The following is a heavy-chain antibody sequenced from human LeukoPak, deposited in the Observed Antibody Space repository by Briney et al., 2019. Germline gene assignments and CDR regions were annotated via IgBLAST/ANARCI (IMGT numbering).Heavy chain of an antibody. Sequence: GGSLRLSCAASGFTFSSYGMHWVRQAPGKGLEWVAVISYDGSNKYYADSVKGRFTISRDNSKNTLYLQMNSLRAEDTAVYYCAKVGPSTLSGYYYDRSAFDIWGQGTMVTVSS. CDR1: GFTFSSYG. D-gene: IGHD3-22*01. CDR2: ISYDGSNK. J-gene: IGHJ3*02. V-gene: IGHV3-30*18. CDR3: AKVGPSTLSGYYYDRSAFDI.